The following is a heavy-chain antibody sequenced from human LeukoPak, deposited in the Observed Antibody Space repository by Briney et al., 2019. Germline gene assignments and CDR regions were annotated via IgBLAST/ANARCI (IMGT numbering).Heavy chain of an antibody. Sequence: GGSLRLSGAALGFTFRSYAMAWLGPAPGKGLDGVSITCGSGGSTYYAGSAKGRFTISRDNSTKTLYLQVNSLRAEDTALYYCAKDMVAQQLVPDAFDIWGQGTMVTVSS. J-gene: IGHJ3*02. CDR2: TCGSGGST. V-gene: IGHV3-23*01. CDR1: GFTFRSYA. D-gene: IGHD6-13*01. CDR3: AKDMVAQQLVPDAFDI.